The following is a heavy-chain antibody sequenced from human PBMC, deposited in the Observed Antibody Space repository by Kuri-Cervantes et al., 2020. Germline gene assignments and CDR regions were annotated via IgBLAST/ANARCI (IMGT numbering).Heavy chain of an antibody. CDR2: ISGSGGST. J-gene: IGHJ4*02. CDR3: ASVYSYGYIPL. Sequence: GGSLRLSCAASGFTFSSYAVSWVRQAPGKGLEWVSAISGSGGSTYYADSVKGRFTISRDNAKNSLYLQMSSLRDEDTAVYYCASVYSYGYIPLWGQGTLVTVSS. D-gene: IGHD5-18*01. CDR1: GFTFSSYA. V-gene: IGHV3-23*01.